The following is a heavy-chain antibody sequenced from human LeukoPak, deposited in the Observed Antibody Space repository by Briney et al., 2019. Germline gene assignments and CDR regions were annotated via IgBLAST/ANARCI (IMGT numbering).Heavy chain of an antibody. Sequence: GGSLRLSCAASGFPFSSYWMSWVRQAPGKGLEWVANIKQDGSEKYYVDSVKGRFTISRDNAKNSLYLQMNSLRAEDTAVYYCARDIKTAAGDYWGQGTLVTVSS. D-gene: IGHD6-13*01. J-gene: IGHJ4*02. CDR3: ARDIKTAAGDY. CDR2: IKQDGSEK. V-gene: IGHV3-7*01. CDR1: GFPFSSYW.